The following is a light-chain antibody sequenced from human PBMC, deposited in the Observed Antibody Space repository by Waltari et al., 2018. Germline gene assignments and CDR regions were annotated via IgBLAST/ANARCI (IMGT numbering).Light chain of an antibody. J-gene: IGKJ4*01. CDR2: WAS. Sequence: DVVMTQSPDYLAVSLGERATINCKSSQSVLYSSNNKNYLVWYQQKPGQPPKLLIYWASTRESGVPERFSGSGSGTDFTLTISSLQAEDAAVYYCQQYYTIPLTFGGGTKVEIK. CDR1: QSVLYSSNNKNY. V-gene: IGKV4-1*01. CDR3: QQYYTIPLT.